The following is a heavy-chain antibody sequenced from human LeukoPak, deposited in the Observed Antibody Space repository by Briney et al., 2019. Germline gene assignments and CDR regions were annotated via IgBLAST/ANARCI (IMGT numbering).Heavy chain of an antibody. J-gene: IGHJ4*02. CDR2: ISGSGVST. CDR1: GFRFSSYA. D-gene: IGHD1-26*01. V-gene: IGHV3-23*01. CDR3: ARVAPGADDYHFDY. Sequence: GGSLRLSCAASGFRFSSYAMSWVRQAPGKGLEWVSAISGSGVSTYYADSVKGRFTVSRDNSKNTLYLQMNSLRAEDTAVYYCARVAPGADDYHFDYWGQGTLVTVSS.